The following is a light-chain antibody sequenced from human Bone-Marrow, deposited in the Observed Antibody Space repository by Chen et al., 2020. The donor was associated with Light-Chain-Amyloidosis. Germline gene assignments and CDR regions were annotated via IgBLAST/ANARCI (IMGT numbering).Light chain of an antibody. V-gene: IGLV3-25*03. CDR3: QPADSSGTYEVI. J-gene: IGLJ2*01. CDR2: RDT. CDR1: DLPTKY. Sequence: SSALTQPPSVSVSPGQTARITCSGDDLPTKYAYWYQQKPGQAPVLVIHRDTERPSGISERFSGSSSGTTATLTISGVQAEDEADYHCQPADSSGTYEVIFGGGTKLTVL.